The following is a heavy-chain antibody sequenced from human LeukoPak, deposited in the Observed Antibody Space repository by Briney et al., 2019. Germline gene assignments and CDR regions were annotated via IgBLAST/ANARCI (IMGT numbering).Heavy chain of an antibody. Sequence: GSLRLSCAASGFTFNTFDMTWVRQAPGKGLEWVSYISSGSSSRYYADSVKGRFTISRDNAKNSLYLQMNSLRAEDTAVYFCARLRYYAVDVWGQGTTVIVSS. CDR3: ARLRYYAVDV. J-gene: IGHJ6*02. V-gene: IGHV3-48*01. CDR2: ISSGSSSR. CDR1: GFTFNTFD.